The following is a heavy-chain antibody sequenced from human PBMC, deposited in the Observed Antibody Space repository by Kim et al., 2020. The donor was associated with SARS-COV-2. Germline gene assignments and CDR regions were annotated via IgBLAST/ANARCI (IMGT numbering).Heavy chain of an antibody. V-gene: IGHV3-11*04. Sequence: SVKGRFTISRDNAKNSLYLQMNSLRAEDTAVYYCARGGIRESSGWYYFDYWGQGTLVTVSS. D-gene: IGHD6-19*01. CDR3: ARGGIRESSGWYYFDY. J-gene: IGHJ4*02.